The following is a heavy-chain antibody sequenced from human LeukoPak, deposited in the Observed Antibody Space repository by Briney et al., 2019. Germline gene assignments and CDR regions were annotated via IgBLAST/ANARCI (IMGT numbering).Heavy chain of an antibody. D-gene: IGHD4-23*01. Sequence: GGSLRLSCAASGFTVIDNYMSWVRQAPGKGLEWVSVIYSGRSAYYADSVKGRFTISRDNSKNTLYLQMNSLRDEDTAVYYCARGQPVVRWGQGTLVTVSS. V-gene: IGHV3-53*01. CDR1: GFTVIDNY. CDR3: ARGQPVVR. CDR2: IYSGRSA. J-gene: IGHJ4*02.